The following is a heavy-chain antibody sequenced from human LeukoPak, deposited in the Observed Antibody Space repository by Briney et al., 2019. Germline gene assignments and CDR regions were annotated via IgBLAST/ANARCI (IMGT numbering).Heavy chain of an antibody. CDR1: GLTFSTHW. J-gene: IGHJ4*02. V-gene: IGHV3-74*01. Sequence: PGGSLRLSCAASGLTFSTHWMHWVRQPPGKGLVWVSRIVSDGSITTYADSVKGRFTISRDNARNTLYLQMNSLRAEDTAVYYCARGFRRFSGRTFEYWGQGTLVTVSS. CDR2: IVSDGSIT. CDR3: ARGFRRFSGRTFEY. D-gene: IGHD2-8*02.